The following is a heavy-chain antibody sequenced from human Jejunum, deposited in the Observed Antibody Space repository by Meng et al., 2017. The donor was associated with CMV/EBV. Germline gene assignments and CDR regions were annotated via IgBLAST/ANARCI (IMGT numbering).Heavy chain of an antibody. CDR1: GFTLRKYP. Sequence: SGFTLRKYPRPRGRQAPGKGREWVVVISNDGSTKYQADSVKGQFSISRDNSKNTVYLQMNSLRGEDTAVYYCARENDYRNNFDSWGQGTLVTVSS. J-gene: IGHJ4*02. V-gene: IGHV3-30-3*01. CDR2: ISNDGSTK. D-gene: IGHD4-11*01. CDR3: ARENDYRNNFDS.